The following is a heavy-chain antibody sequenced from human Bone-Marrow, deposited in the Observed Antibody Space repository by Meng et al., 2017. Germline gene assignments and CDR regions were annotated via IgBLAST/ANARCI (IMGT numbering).Heavy chain of an antibody. CDR2: ISWNSGSI. V-gene: IGHV3-9*01. J-gene: IGHJ4*02. Sequence: LSLTCAASGFTFDDYAMHWVRQAPGKGLEWVSGISWNSGSIGYADSVKGRFTISRDNSKNTLYLQMNSLRAEDTAVYYCAKQYSSGWYGVLDYFDYWGQGTLVTVSS. CDR1: GFTFDDYA. CDR3: AKQYSSGWYGVLDYFDY. D-gene: IGHD6-19*01.